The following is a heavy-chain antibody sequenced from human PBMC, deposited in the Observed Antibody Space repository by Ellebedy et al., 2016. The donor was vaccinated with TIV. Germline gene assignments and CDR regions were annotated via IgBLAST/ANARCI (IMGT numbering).Heavy chain of an antibody. CDR1: GFTFSPYA. V-gene: IGHV3-23*01. D-gene: IGHD5-18*01. Sequence: GESLKISCAASGFTFSPYAMSWVRQAPGKGLEWVSGIVGSGAQKYADSVQGRFTISRDNSKRTVDLQMNSLRAEDTALYFCAKDRTSGDGYWVFDNWGQGTLVSVSS. CDR2: IVGSGA. J-gene: IGHJ4*02. CDR3: AKDRTSGDGYWVFDN.